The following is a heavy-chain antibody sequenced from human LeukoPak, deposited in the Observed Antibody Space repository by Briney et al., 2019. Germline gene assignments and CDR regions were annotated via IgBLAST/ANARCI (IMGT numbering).Heavy chain of an antibody. CDR2: ISAYNGNT. J-gene: IGHJ6*03. V-gene: IGHV1-18*04. CDR3: ARDRIPRYNWNDGYYYYYMDA. D-gene: IGHD1-20*01. CDR1: GYTFTGYY. Sequence: GASVKVSCKASGYTFTGYYMHWVRQAPGQGLEWMGWISAYNGNTNYAQKLQGRVTMTTDTSTSTAYMELRSLRSEDTAVYYCARDRIPRYNWNDGYYYYYMDAWGKGTTVTISS.